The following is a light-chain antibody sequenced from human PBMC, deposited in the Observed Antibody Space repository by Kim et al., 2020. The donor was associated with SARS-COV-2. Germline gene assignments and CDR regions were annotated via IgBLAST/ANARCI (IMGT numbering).Light chain of an antibody. J-gene: IGKJ2*01. Sequence: EIVLTQSPGTLSLSPGERATLSCRASQSVRSSFLAWYQQKPGQAPRLLIYSTSSRATGIPDRFSGSGSGTDFTLTVSRLEPEDFAVYYCQQYGGSYTFGQGTKLEI. CDR1: QSVRSSF. CDR2: STS. V-gene: IGKV3-20*01. CDR3: QQYGGSYT.